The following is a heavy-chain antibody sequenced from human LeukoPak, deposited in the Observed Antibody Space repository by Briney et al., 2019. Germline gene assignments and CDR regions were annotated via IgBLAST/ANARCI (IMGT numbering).Heavy chain of an antibody. CDR1: GGSVSSGSYY. Sequence: SETLSLTCTVSGGSVSSGSYYWSWIRQPPGKGLEWIGYIYYSGSTNYNPSLKSRVTISVDTSKNQFSLKLSSVTAADTAVYYCAGSRINSSGYYFEEHYFDYWGQGTLDTVSS. D-gene: IGHD3-22*01. J-gene: IGHJ4*02. V-gene: IGHV4-61*01. CDR3: AGSRINSSGYYFEEHYFDY. CDR2: IYYSGST.